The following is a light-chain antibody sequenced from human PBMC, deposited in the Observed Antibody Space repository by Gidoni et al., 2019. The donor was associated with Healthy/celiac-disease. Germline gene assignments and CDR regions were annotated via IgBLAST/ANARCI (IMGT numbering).Light chain of an antibody. J-gene: IGKJ1*01. CDR1: QSISSY. CDR2: AAS. V-gene: IGKV1-39*01. CDR3: QQSYSTPVT. Sequence: DIQMTQSPSSLSASVGDRVTITCRASQSISSYLKWYQQKPGKAPKLLIYAASSLKSGVPSRFSGSGSGTDFTITSSSLQPEDFANYYCQQSYSTPVTFXQXTKVEIK.